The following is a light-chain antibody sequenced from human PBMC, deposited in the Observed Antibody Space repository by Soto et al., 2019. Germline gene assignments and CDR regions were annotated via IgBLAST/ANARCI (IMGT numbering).Light chain of an antibody. CDR2: GAS. J-gene: IGKJ1*01. Sequence: EIVMTQSPATLSVSPGERATHTCRASQSVRSKAVWYQQKPGQDPRRLIYGASTRATGIPARFSGSGSGTEFTLTISSLQSEDFAVYYCQQYNNWRWTFGQGTKVEIK. CDR3: QQYNNWRWT. CDR1: QSVRSK. V-gene: IGKV3-15*01.